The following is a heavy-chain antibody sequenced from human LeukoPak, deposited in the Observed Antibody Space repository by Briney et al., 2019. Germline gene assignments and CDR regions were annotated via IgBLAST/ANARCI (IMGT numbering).Heavy chain of an antibody. CDR2: IRYDGSNK. J-gene: IGHJ4*02. D-gene: IGHD6-19*01. Sequence: GGSLRLSCAASGFTFSSYGMHWVRQAPGKGLEWVAFIRYDGSNKYYADSVKGRFTISRDNSKNTLYLQMNSLRAEDTAVYYCAKDPQRKAVAGTLGYWGQGTLVTVSS. CDR3: AKDPQRKAVAGTLGY. V-gene: IGHV3-30*02. CDR1: GFTFSSYG.